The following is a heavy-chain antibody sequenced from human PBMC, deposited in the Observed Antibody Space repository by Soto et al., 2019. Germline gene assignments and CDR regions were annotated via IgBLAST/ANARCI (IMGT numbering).Heavy chain of an antibody. CDR2: IYYSGST. J-gene: IGHJ6*03. Sequence: SETLSLTCTVSGGSISSYYWSWIRQPPGKGLEWIGYIYYSGSTNYNPSLKGRVTISVDTSKNQFSLKLSSVTAADTAVYYCARVKPGVYYDILTGPYYYYMDVWGKGTTVTVSS. CDR3: ARVKPGVYYDILTGPYYYYMDV. V-gene: IGHV4-59*01. CDR1: GGSISSYY. D-gene: IGHD3-9*01.